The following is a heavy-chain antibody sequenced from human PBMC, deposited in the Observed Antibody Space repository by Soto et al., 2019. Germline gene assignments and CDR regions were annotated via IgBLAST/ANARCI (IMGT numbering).Heavy chain of an antibody. D-gene: IGHD6-13*01. V-gene: IGHV3-48*02. J-gene: IGHJ5*02. CDR3: ARDNGVAAAGPNWFDP. CDR1: GFTFSSYS. Sequence: PGESLKISCAASGFTFSSYSMNWVRQAPGKGLEWVSYISSSSSTIYYADSVKGRFTISRDNAKNSLYLQMNSLRDEDTAVYYCARDNGVAAAGPNWFDPWGQGTLVTVSS. CDR2: ISSSSSTI.